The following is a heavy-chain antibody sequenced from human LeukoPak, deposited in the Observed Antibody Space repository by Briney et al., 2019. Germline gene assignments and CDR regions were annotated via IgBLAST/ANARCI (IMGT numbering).Heavy chain of an antibody. V-gene: IGHV3-23*01. CDR1: GFTFSSYA. D-gene: IGHD6-13*01. Sequence: GGSLRLSCAASGFTFSSYAMIWVRQAPGKGLEWVSAIYNSGDITYYADSVKGRFTISRDNSKNTVYLQMNSLRSDDTAVYYCARDTIAAAGNFDYWGQGTLVTVSS. CDR2: IYNSGDIT. CDR3: ARDTIAAAGNFDY. J-gene: IGHJ4*02.